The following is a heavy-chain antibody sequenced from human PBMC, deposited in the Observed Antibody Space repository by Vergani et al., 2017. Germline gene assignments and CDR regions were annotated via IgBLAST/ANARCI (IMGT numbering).Heavy chain of an antibody. Sequence: QVQLVESGGGVVQPGRSLRLSCAASGFTFSSYGMHWVRQAPGKGLEWVAVISYDGSNKYYADSVKGRFTISRDNSKNTLYLQMNSLRAEDTAVYYCARDGISYGSTTIDYWGQGTLVTVSS. CDR1: GFTFSSYG. CDR3: ARDGISYGSTTIDY. CDR2: ISYDGSNK. D-gene: IGHD5-18*01. V-gene: IGHV3-30*03. J-gene: IGHJ4*02.